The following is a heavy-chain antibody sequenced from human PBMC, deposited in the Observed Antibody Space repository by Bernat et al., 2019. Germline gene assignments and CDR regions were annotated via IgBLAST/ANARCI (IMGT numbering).Heavy chain of an antibody. CDR3: ARSREVAGTRGYYYYYGMDV. J-gene: IGHJ6*02. D-gene: IGHD6-19*01. V-gene: IGHV3-33*01. CDR2: IWYEASNK. CDR1: GFTFSSYG. Sequence: QVQLVESGGGVVQPGRSLRLSCAASGFTFSSYGMHWVRQAPGKGLEWVAVIWYEASNKSYANSWNGRFTSSRDNSKTTLYLQMNSLRAEDTAVYYCARSREVAGTRGYYYYYGMDVWGQGTTVTVSS.